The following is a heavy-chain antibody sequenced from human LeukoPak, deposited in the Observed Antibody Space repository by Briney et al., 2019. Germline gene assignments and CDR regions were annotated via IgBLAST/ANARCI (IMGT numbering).Heavy chain of an antibody. J-gene: IGHJ4*02. V-gene: IGHV1-2*02. CDR2: IDPNSGGT. Sequence: ASVKVSCKASGYTFIDYYIHWARQAPGQGLEWMGWIDPNSGGTKYAQKFQGRVTMTRDTSITTTYMELSSLRSDDTAVYFCARNYMYGDDFWGQGTTVTVSS. CDR3: ARNYMYGDDF. CDR1: GYTFIDYY. D-gene: IGHD2-8*01.